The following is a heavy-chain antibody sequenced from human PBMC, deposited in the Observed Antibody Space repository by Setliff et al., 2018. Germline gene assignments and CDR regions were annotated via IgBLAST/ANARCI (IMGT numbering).Heavy chain of an antibody. CDR2: IYYSGST. J-gene: IGHJ4*02. V-gene: IGHV4-59*06. CDR3: AREGDSSGFDY. CDR1: GDSMNGNH. D-gene: IGHD3-22*01. Sequence: PSETLSLTCNVSGDSMNGNHWTWIRQPPGKGLEWIGYIYYSGSTYYNPSLKSRVTISVDTSKNQFSLKLSSVTAADTAVYYCAREGDSSGFDYWGQGTLVTVSS.